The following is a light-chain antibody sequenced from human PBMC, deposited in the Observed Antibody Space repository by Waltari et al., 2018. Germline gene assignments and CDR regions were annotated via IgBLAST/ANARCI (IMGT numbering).Light chain of an antibody. CDR3: CSYAGSYTWV. V-gene: IGLV2-23*01. J-gene: IGLJ3*02. CDR2: ADN. CDR1: SSDVGNYNL. Sequence: QSALTQPASVSGSPGQSITISCTGTSSDVGNYNLVSWYQQYPGKAPKVMIYADNRRPSGVSGRFSGSKSGNTASLTISGVQAEDEADYYCCSYAGSYTWVFGGGTKLTVL.